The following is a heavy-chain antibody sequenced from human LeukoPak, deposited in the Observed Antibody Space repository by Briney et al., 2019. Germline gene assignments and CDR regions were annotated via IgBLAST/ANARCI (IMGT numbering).Heavy chain of an antibody. CDR2: ISYDGSNK. V-gene: IGHV3-30-3*02. CDR3: AKSPVGIAARFSHDY. D-gene: IGHD6-6*01. CDR1: GFTFSSYA. Sequence: GGSLRLSCAASGFTFSSYAMHWVRQAPGKGLEWVAVISYDGSNKYYADSVEGRFTISRDNSKNTLYLQMNSLRAEDTAVYYCAKSPVGIAARFSHDYWGQGTLVTVSS. J-gene: IGHJ4*02.